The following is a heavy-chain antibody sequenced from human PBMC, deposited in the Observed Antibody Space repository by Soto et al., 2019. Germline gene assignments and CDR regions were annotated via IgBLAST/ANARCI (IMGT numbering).Heavy chain of an antibody. CDR2: INQDGREK. V-gene: IGHV3-7*05. J-gene: IGHJ6*02. CDR3: ARDGSTSWYSYDYHGMDV. Sequence: EVQLVESGGGLVQPGGSLRLSCGASGFTFRTYWLSWVRQVPGKGREWVANINQDGREKNYVDSVKSLFTIDRDNAKNSLHLQMSSLRPEDTALYYCARDGSTSWYSYDYHGMDVWGQGTKVTVSS. CDR1: GFTFRTYW. D-gene: IGHD5-18*01.